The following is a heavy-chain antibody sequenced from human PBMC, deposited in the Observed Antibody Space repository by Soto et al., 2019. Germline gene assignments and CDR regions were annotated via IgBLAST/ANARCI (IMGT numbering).Heavy chain of an antibody. Sequence: GSLRLSCAASGFTFDDYTMHWVRQAPGKGLEWVSLISWDGGSTHYADSVKGRFTISRDNSKNSVYLQMNSLRTEDTALYYCAKGHTTGATGVDYWGQGTLVTVSS. CDR2: ISWDGGST. J-gene: IGHJ4*02. CDR1: GFTFDDYT. V-gene: IGHV3-43*01. D-gene: IGHD1-1*01. CDR3: AKGHTTGATGVDY.